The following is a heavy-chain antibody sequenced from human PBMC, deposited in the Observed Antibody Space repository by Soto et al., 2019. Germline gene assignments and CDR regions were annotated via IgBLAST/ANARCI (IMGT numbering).Heavy chain of an antibody. J-gene: IGHJ3*01. CDR1: GFSLSSSGEG. CDR3: THRRCSGGSCYNVFDF. V-gene: IGHV2-5*01. Sequence: QITLKESGPTLVQPTQTLTLTCSFSGFSLSSSGEGVGWIRQPPGKALEWLALIYWSDDKRYSPSLKNRLTIAGDTSNTQVVLTMSSLDPVDTATYYCTHRRCSGGSCYNVFDFWGQGAMVTVSS. D-gene: IGHD2-15*01. CDR2: IYWSDDK.